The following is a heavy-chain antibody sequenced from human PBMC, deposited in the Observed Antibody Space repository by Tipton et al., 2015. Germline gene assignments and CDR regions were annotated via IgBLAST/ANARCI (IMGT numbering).Heavy chain of an antibody. V-gene: IGHV3-11*04. Sequence: SLRLSCAASGFPFSDYYMTWIRQAPGKGLEWLSYISNSGSTIKYADSVKGRFIISRDNAKNSLYLEMNSLRAEDTAVYYCARLPFVGGPCDDVFDIWGRGTKVAVSS. CDR3: ARLPFVGGPCDDVFDI. CDR2: ISNSGSTI. CDR1: GFPFSDYY. D-gene: IGHD2-15*01. J-gene: IGHJ3*02.